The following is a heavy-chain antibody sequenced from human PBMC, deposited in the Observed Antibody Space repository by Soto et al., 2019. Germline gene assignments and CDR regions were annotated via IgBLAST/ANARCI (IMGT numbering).Heavy chain of an antibody. J-gene: IGHJ3*02. CDR2: IYSGGST. CDR3: ARDRGDGYHLGLGAFDI. Sequence: EVQLVESGGGLVQPGGSLRLSCAASGFTVSSNYMSWVRQAPGKGLEWVSVIYSGGSTYYADSVKGRFTISRDNSKNTLYLQMNSLRAEDTAVYYCARDRGDGYHLGLGAFDIWGQGTMVTVSS. CDR1: GFTVSSNY. V-gene: IGHV3-66*01. D-gene: IGHD5-12*01.